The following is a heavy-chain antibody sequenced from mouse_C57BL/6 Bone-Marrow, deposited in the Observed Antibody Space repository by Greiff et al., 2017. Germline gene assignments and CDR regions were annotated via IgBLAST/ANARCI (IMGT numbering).Heavy chain of an antibody. V-gene: IGHV14-2*01. Sequence: EVQLQQSGAELVKPGASVKLSCTASGFNIKDYYMHWVKQRTEQGLEWIGRIDPEDGETKYAPKFQGKATITADTSSNTAYLKLSSLTSEDTAVYYCARLSPYYYGSSPWFAYWGQGTLVTVSA. J-gene: IGHJ3*01. D-gene: IGHD1-1*01. CDR3: ARLSPYYYGSSPWFAY. CDR2: IDPEDGET. CDR1: GFNIKDYY.